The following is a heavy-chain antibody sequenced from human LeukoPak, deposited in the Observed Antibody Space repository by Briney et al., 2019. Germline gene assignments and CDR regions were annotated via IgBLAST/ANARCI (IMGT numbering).Heavy chain of an antibody. D-gene: IGHD2-2*01. CDR3: ARDQCSSTTCSIDV. Sequence: ASVKVSCKASGYTFTSYAMRWVRQAPGQRLEWMGWINAGNGNTKYSQKFQGRVTITRDTSASTAYMELSSLRSEDTAVYFCARDQCSSTTCSIDVWGQGTTVTVSS. J-gene: IGHJ6*02. CDR2: INAGNGNT. CDR1: GYTFTSYA. V-gene: IGHV1-3*01.